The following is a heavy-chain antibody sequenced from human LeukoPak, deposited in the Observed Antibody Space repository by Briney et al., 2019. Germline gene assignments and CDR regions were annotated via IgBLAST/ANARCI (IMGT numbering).Heavy chain of an antibody. D-gene: IGHD6-6*01. V-gene: IGHV3-74*01. CDR2: INTDGSST. J-gene: IGHJ2*01. CDR3: ARYSSSNWYFDL. Sequence: PGGSLRLSCAASGFTFSSYWMHWVRQAPGKGLVWVSRINTDGSSTSYADSVKGRFTISRDNAKNTLYLQMNSLRAEDTAVYYCARYSSSNWYFDLWGRGTLVTVSS. CDR1: GFTFSSYW.